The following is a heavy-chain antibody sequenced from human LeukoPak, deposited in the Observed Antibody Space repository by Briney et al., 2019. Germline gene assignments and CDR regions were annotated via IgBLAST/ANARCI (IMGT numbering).Heavy chain of an antibody. Sequence: GGSLRLSCAASGFTFDDYAMHWVRQARGKGLEWVSLISWDGGSTYYADSVKGRFTISRDNSKNSLYLQMNSLRAEDTALYYCAKVRGYCSGGSCYSGFGYMDVWGKGTTVTVSS. J-gene: IGHJ6*03. D-gene: IGHD2-15*01. V-gene: IGHV3-43D*04. CDR3: AKVRGYCSGGSCYSGFGYMDV. CDR1: GFTFDDYA. CDR2: ISWDGGST.